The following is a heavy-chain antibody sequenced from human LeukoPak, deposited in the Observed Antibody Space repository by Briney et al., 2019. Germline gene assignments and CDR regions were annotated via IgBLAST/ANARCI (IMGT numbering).Heavy chain of an antibody. CDR1: GFTFSSYA. V-gene: IGHV3-23*01. D-gene: IGHD2-15*01. CDR2: ISVSGGST. Sequence: GGSLRLSCAASGFTFSSYAMTWVRQAPGKGLEWVSTISVSGGSTYYADSVKGRFTIPRDNSKNTLYLQMNSLRAEDTAVYYCAKYGRSGYSSGMDVWGQGTTVTVSS. J-gene: IGHJ6*02. CDR3: AKYGRSGYSSGMDV.